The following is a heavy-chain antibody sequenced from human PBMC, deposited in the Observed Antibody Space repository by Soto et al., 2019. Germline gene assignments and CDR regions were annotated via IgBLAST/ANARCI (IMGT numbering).Heavy chain of an antibody. CDR1: GFTFSSYG. D-gene: IGHD3-22*01. CDR2: IWYDGSNK. Sequence: GGSLRLSCAASGFTFSSYGMHWVRQAPGKGLEWVAVIWYDGSNKYYADSVKGRFTISRDNSKNTLYLQMNSLRAEDTAVYYCARDARHYYDSSGLFLYWGQGPLVTVSS. V-gene: IGHV3-33*01. CDR3: ARDARHYYDSSGLFLY. J-gene: IGHJ4*02.